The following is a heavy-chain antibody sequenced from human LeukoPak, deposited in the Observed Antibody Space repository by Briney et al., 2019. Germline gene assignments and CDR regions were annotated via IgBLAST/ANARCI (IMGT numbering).Heavy chain of an antibody. CDR3: ARTSQYSSSDAFDI. D-gene: IGHD6-13*01. V-gene: IGHV3-11*01. Sequence: GGSLRLSCAASGFTFTDHYMSWVRQAPGKGLEWVSYISSSGDITYYADSVKGRFTVSRDNAKNSLYLQMNSLRAEDTAVYYCARTSQYSSSDAFDIWGQGTMVTVSS. J-gene: IGHJ3*02. CDR2: ISSSGDIT. CDR1: GFTFTDHY.